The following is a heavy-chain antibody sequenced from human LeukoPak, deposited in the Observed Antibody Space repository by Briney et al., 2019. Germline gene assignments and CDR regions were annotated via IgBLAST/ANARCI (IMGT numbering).Heavy chain of an antibody. Sequence: SETLSLTCTVSVGSISSYYWSWIRQPPGKGLEWIGYIYYSGSTNHNPSLKSRVTISVDTSKNQFSLNLSSVTAADTAVYYCASYIRSYGRLDYWGRGTLVTVSS. V-gene: IGHV4-59*08. CDR1: VGSISSYY. CDR2: IYYSGST. J-gene: IGHJ4*02. CDR3: ASYIRSYGRLDY. D-gene: IGHD1-26*01.